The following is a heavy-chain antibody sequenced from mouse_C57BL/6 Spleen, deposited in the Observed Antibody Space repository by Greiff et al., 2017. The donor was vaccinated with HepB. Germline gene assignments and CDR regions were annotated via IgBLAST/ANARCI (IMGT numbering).Heavy chain of an antibody. CDR1: GFTFSSYG. J-gene: IGHJ4*01. D-gene: IGHD1-1*01. V-gene: IGHV5-6*01. CDR3: ARLVGRDAMDY. Sequence: EVKLVESGGDLVKPGGSLKLSCAASGFTFSSYGMSWVRQTPDKRLEWVATISSGGSYTYYPDSVKGRFTISRDNAKNTLYLQMSSLKSEDTAMYYCARLVGRDAMDYWGQGTSVTVSS. CDR2: ISSGGSYT.